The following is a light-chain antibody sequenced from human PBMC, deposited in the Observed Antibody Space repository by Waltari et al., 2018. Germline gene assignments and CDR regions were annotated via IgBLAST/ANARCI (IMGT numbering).Light chain of an antibody. V-gene: IGKV3-20*01. CDR2: DTS. Sequence: EIVLTQSPGTLSLSPGETATLSCRASQTVGKALTWYQQRPGQAPRLLIYDTSRRAPGSPDRFSGSVFGTDFSLTISRLEPEDFAVYYCQKYDRLPATFGQGTKVEIK. CDR1: QTVGKA. CDR3: QKYDRLPAT. J-gene: IGKJ1*01.